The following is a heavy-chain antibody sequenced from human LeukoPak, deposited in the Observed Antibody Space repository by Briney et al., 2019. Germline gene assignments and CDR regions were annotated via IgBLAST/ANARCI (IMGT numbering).Heavy chain of an antibody. CDR2: INPNSGGT. D-gene: IGHD3-22*01. CDR1: GYTFTGYY. J-gene: IGHJ4*02. V-gene: IGHV1-2*06. Sequence: ASVKVSCKASGYTFTGYYMHWVRQAPGQGLEWMGRINPNSGGTNHAQKFQGRVTMTRDTSISTAYMELSRLRSDDTAVYYCARGTYYYDSSGYFDYWGQGTLVTVSS. CDR3: ARGTYYYDSSGYFDY.